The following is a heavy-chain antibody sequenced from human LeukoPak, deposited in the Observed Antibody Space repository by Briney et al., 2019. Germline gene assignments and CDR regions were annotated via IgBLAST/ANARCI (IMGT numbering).Heavy chain of an antibody. Sequence: GESLKISCKASGYSFTNFWIGWGRQMPGKGLEWMGTIYPGDSDTRYRPSFQGQVTISADKSISTVYLQWSSLKASDTAMHYCARLGVEAYDSSGFYYFDYWGQGALVAVSS. D-gene: IGHD3-22*01. CDR2: IYPGDSDT. CDR3: ARLGVEAYDSSGFYYFDY. V-gene: IGHV5-51*01. J-gene: IGHJ4*02. CDR1: GYSFTNFW.